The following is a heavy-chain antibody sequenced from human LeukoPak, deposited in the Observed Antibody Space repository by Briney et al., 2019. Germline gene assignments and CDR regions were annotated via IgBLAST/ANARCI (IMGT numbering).Heavy chain of an antibody. Sequence: QPGGSLRLSCAASRFTFSSYWMSWVRQAPGKGLEWVANIKQDGSEKYYVDSVKGRFTISRDNAKNSLYLQMNSLRAEDTAVYYCAKPLYSSGWVVGGIFDYWGQGTLVTVSS. CDR2: IKQDGSEK. J-gene: IGHJ4*02. CDR1: RFTFSSYW. CDR3: AKPLYSSGWVVGGIFDY. V-gene: IGHV3-7*03. D-gene: IGHD6-19*01.